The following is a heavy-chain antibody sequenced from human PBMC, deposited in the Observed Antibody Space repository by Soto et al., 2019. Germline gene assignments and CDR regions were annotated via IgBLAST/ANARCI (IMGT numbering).Heavy chain of an antibody. CDR1: GYRFETYA. D-gene: IGHD3-3*01. Sequence: QVQLVQSGAEVKKPGASVKVSCKSSGYRFETYAMNWVRQAPGQGLEWMGWTSSYNIDTFYADKFQDRVSMNTDTSTGTAYMELRSLSSDDTAVYYCARGHGVIIGAMDVWGQGTAVTVSS. CDR3: ARGHGVIIGAMDV. J-gene: IGHJ6*02. V-gene: IGHV1-18*04. CDR2: TSSYNIDT.